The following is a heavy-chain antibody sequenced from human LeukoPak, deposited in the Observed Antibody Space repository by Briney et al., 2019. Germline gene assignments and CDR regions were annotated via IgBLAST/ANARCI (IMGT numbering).Heavy chain of an antibody. D-gene: IGHD5-18*01. CDR2: IKPNSGGT. Sequence: GASVKVSCKASGYTFTGYYIHWVRQAPGQGLEWMGWIKPNSGGTNYAQKFQGRVTMTRDTSISTAYMELSRLRSDDTAVYYCARGERAAMVTIDSWGQGTLVTVSS. J-gene: IGHJ4*02. V-gene: IGHV1-2*02. CDR1: GYTFTGYY. CDR3: ARGERAAMVTIDS.